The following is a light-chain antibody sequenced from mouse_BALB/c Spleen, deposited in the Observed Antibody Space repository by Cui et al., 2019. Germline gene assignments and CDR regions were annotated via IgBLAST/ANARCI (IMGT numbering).Light chain of an antibody. CDR3: HQYHRSPWT. V-gene: IGKV4-74*01. CDR2: STS. J-gene: IGKJ1*01. CDR1: SSVSSSY. Sequence: IVLPQSPAIMSASLGERVTMTCTASSSVSSSYLHWYQQKPGASPKLLIYSTSNLASGVPARFSGSGSGTSYSLTISSMEAEDAATYYCHQYHRSPWTFGGGTKLEIK.